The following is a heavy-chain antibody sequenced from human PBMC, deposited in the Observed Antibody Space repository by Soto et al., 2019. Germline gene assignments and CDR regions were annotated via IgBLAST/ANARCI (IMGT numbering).Heavy chain of an antibody. CDR3: AREPTLYGDHRYFDL. CDR2: IYYSGST. CDR1: GGSISSGDYY. D-gene: IGHD4-17*01. V-gene: IGHV4-30-4*01. Sequence: QVQLQESGPGLVKPSQTLSLTCTVSGGSISSGDYYWSWIRQPPGKGLEWIGYIYYSGSTYYNPSLKSRVTISVDTSKNQCSLTLSSVTAADTAVYYCAREPTLYGDHRYFDLWGRGTLVTVSS. J-gene: IGHJ2*01.